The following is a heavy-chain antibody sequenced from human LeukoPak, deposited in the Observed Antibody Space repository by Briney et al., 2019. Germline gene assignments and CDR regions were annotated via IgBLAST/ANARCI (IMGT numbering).Heavy chain of an antibody. D-gene: IGHD3-3*01. Sequence: ASVKVSCKASGYTFTSYYMHWVRQAPGQGLEWMGIINPSGGSTSYAQKFQGRVTMTRDMSTSTVYMELNSLRSEDTAVYYCARAQFGVVDNDAFDIWGQGTMVTVSS. J-gene: IGHJ3*02. V-gene: IGHV1-46*01. CDR1: GYTFTSYY. CDR2: INPSGGST. CDR3: ARAQFGVVDNDAFDI.